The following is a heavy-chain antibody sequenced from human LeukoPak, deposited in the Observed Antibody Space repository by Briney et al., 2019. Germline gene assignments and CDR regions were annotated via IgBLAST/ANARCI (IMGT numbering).Heavy chain of an antibody. CDR1: GASISSSSYY. Sequence: SETLSLTCTVSGASISSSSYYWAWIRQPPGKGLEWIGSVHYSGSIYYNPSLKSRATLSVDTSKNQFSLKLSSMTAADTAVYYCARGEGSGSYYSYFDYWGQGTLVTVSS. D-gene: IGHD1-26*01. V-gene: IGHV4-39*07. CDR2: VHYSGSI. J-gene: IGHJ4*02. CDR3: ARGEGSGSYYSYFDY.